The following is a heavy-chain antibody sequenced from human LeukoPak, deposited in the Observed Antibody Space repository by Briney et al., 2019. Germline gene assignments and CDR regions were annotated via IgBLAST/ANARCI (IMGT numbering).Heavy chain of an antibody. CDR2: IYYSGST. CDR1: GGSISSGDYC. CDR3: ASVMTTVTTFDY. Sequence: SQTLSLTCTVSGGSISSGDYCWSWIRQPPGKGLEWIGYIYYSGSTYYNPSRKSRFTISVDTSKNQFSLKLSSVTAADTAVYYCASVMTTVTTFDYWGQGTLVTVSS. D-gene: IGHD4-17*01. V-gene: IGHV4-30-4*01. J-gene: IGHJ4*02.